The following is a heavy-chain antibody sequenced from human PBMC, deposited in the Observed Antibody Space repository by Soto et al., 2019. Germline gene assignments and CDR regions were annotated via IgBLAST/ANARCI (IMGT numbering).Heavy chain of an antibody. J-gene: IGHJ4*02. V-gene: IGHV3-53*02. CDR1: GFIVSSSY. CDR2: IYSDGRT. Sequence: DVQLVETGGGLIQPGGSLRLSCAASGFIVSSSYMSWVRQAPGKGLEWVSVIYSDGRTYSAHSVKGRFTIARDNSKNTLYLQMNSLSAEDTAMYYCARCSGWYGQCYFDCWGQGTLVTVSS. CDR3: ARCSGWYGQCYFDC. D-gene: IGHD6-13*01.